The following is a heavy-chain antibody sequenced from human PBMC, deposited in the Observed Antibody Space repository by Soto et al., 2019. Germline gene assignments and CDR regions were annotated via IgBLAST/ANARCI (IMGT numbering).Heavy chain of an antibody. D-gene: IGHD3-10*01. CDR3: ARPTSGSGKGSWLDP. J-gene: IGHJ5*02. Sequence: QVQLQESGPGLVRPSETLSLSCTVSGDSISRYFWSWIRQSPGKGLEWVGSFYYSGATDYTPSLKSRVPISVDTSKTQLSLRLTSVTAADTAVYYCARPTSGSGKGSWLDPWGQGTLVTVSS. CDR2: FYYSGAT. CDR1: GDSISRYF. V-gene: IGHV4-59*08.